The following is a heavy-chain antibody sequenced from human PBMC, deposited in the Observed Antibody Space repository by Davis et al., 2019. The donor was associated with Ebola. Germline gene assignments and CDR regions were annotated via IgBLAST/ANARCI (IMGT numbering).Heavy chain of an antibody. J-gene: IGHJ3*02. CDR1: GGSISVYY. Sequence: MPSETLSLTCTVSGGSISVYYWSWIRQPPGKGLEWIGYIYYSGSTNYNPSLKSRVTISVDTSKNQFSLKLSSVTAADTAVYYCARNEDSSGSRAFDIWGQGTMVTVSS. V-gene: IGHV4-59*01. D-gene: IGHD3-22*01. CDR3: ARNEDSSGSRAFDI. CDR2: IYYSGST.